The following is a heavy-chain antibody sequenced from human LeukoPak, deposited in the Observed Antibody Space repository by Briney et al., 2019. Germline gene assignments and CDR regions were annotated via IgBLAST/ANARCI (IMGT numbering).Heavy chain of an antibody. CDR2: ITPDGSGG. Sequence: GGSLRLSCAASGFTFSNHWMSWVRQAPRKGLEWVASITPDGSGGYYMDSVKGRLTISRDNAENSLYLQMNSLGAEDTAVYYCARLMGTETTYDYWGQGTLVTVSS. V-gene: IGHV3-7*01. J-gene: IGHJ4*02. D-gene: IGHD1-7*01. CDR1: GFTFSNHW. CDR3: ARLMGTETTYDY.